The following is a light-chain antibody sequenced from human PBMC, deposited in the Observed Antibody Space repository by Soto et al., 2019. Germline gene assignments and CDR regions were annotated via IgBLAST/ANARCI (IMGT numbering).Light chain of an antibody. V-gene: IGKV2-28*01. Sequence: DIVMTQSPLSLPVTPGEPASISCRSSQSLLQTNGYTYLDWYLQKPGQSPQLLIYLTSIRASGVRDRFSGSGSGTEFTLKISKVEAEDVGVYYCMQSLQTPPWTFGPGTKVEFK. J-gene: IGKJ1*01. CDR1: QSLLQTNGYTY. CDR3: MQSLQTPPWT. CDR2: LTS.